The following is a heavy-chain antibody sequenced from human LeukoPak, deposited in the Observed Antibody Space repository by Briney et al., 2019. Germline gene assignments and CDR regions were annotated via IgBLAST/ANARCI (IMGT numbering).Heavy chain of an antibody. CDR2: IKSKTDGGTT. V-gene: IGHV3-15*01. J-gene: IGHJ4*02. D-gene: IGHD3-3*01. CDR3: TTDLKYYDFRSGYYIASFDY. CDR1: GFTFSNAW. Sequence: GGSLRLSCAASGFTFSNAWMSWVRQAPGKGLEWVGRIKSKTDGGTTDYAAPVKGRLIISRDDSTNTLFLQMNSLKTEDTAVYYRTTDLKYYDFRSGYYIASFDYWGQGTLVTVSS.